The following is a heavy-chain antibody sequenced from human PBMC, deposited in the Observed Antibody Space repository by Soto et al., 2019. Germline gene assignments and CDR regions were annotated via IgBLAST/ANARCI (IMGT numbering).Heavy chain of an antibody. V-gene: IGHV1-18*01. D-gene: IGHD1-26*01. J-gene: IGHJ4*02. CDR1: GYTFTNFG. CDR3: ARSGTAIDY. CDR2: ISAYNGNT. Sequence: QVQLVQSGAEVKKPGASVKVSCKASGYTFTNFGISWVRQAPGQGLEWMGWISAYNGNTNYAQNFQGRVTMTTDTATSTANMELRSLRSAERAVHWCARSGTAIDYWGQGTRVTFSS.